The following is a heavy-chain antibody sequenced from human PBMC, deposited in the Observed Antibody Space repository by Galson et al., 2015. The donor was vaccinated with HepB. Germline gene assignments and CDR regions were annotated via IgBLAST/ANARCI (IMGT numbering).Heavy chain of an antibody. Sequence: CAISGDSVSNKNTAWNWIRQSPLRGLEWLGRTYYRSKWYNNYAVAVKSLITSDPDTSKNQFSLHLNSVTPEDTAVYYFVFLRCYDLKPLDYWGQGTLVTVSS. CDR3: VFLRCYDLKPLDY. CDR1: GDSVSNKNTA. CDR2: TYYRSKWYN. J-gene: IGHJ4*02. D-gene: IGHD3-3*01. V-gene: IGHV6-1*01.